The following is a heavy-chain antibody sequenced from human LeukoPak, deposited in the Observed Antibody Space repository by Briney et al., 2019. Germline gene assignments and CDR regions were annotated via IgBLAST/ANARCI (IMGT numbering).Heavy chain of an antibody. D-gene: IGHD2-8*02. Sequence: GGSLRLSCAASGFTFSSFAMTWVRQAPGKGLEWVSGFDGNGPNTYYADSVKGRWTISRDNSRNTLYLEMNSLRPEDTAIYYCARPRTTGLGWAQFDYWGQGSLVTVSS. CDR1: GFTFSSFA. CDR2: FDGNGPNT. J-gene: IGHJ4*02. CDR3: ARPRTTGLGWAQFDY. V-gene: IGHV3-23*01.